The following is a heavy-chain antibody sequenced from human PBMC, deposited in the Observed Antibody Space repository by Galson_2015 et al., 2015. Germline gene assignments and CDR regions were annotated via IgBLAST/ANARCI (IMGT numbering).Heavy chain of an antibody. CDR3: ARDRAEAGTGYYFAY. D-gene: IGHD6-13*01. CDR2: IYPGDSDT. Sequence: QSGAEVKKPGESLKISCKGSGYSFTNYWIGWVRQMPGKGLEWMGIIYPGDSDTRYSPSFQGQVAISADKSISTAYLQWSSVKASDTAIYYCARDRAEAGTGYYFAYWGQGTLVTVSS. CDR1: GYSFTNYW. V-gene: IGHV5-51*01. J-gene: IGHJ4*02.